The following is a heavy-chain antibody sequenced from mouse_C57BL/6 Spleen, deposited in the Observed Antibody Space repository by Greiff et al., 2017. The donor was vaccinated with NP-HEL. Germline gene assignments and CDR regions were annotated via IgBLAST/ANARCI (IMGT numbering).Heavy chain of an antibody. Sequence: QVQLKESGPGLVQPSQSLSITCTVSGFSLTSYGVHWVRQSPGKGLEWLGVIWSGGSTDYNAAFISRLSISKDNSKSQVFFKMNSLQADDTAIYYCARNWDTTASFAYWGQGTLVTVSA. V-gene: IGHV2-2*01. D-gene: IGHD1-2*01. CDR1: GFSLTSYG. CDR3: ARNWDTTASFAY. J-gene: IGHJ3*01. CDR2: IWSGGST.